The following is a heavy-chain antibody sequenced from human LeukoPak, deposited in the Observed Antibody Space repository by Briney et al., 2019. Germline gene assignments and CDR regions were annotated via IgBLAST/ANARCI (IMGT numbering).Heavy chain of an antibody. CDR2: IYYSGST. D-gene: IGHD3-22*01. Sequence: SETLSLTCTVSGGSISSYYWSWIRQPPGKGLEWIGYIYYSGSTNHNPSLKSRVTISVDTSKNQFSLKLSSVTAADTAVYYCASVFSGSFDYWGQGTLVTVSS. V-gene: IGHV4-59*01. CDR3: ASVFSGSFDY. CDR1: GGSISSYY. J-gene: IGHJ4*02.